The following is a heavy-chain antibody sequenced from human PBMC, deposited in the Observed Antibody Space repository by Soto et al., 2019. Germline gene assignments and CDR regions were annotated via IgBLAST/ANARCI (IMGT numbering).Heavy chain of an antibody. J-gene: IGHJ4*02. Sequence: EVPLVESGGGLVKPGGSLRLSCAASGFTFNNAWMNWVRQAPGKGLEWVGRSKSKTDGGTTHYAAPVKGRFTISRDDSKNSLYLQMNSLKTEDTAVYYCNVLGSDSSVASVDYCGQGTLVTVSS. CDR1: GFTFNNAW. CDR2: SKSKTDGGTT. V-gene: IGHV3-15*07. D-gene: IGHD3-22*01. CDR3: NVLGSDSSVASVDY.